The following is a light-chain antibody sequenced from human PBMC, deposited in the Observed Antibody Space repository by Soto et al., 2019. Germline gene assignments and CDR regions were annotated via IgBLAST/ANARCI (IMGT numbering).Light chain of an antibody. CDR1: SSDVGGYNY. V-gene: IGLV2-8*01. Sequence: QSALTQPPSASGSLGQSVTISCTGTSSDVGGYNYVSWYQQHPGKAPKLMMYDVSQRPSGVPDRFSGSKSGNTASLTVSGLQAENEADYSCNSYAGSNNVVFGTGTKVTVL. J-gene: IGLJ1*01. CDR3: NSYAGSNNVV. CDR2: DVS.